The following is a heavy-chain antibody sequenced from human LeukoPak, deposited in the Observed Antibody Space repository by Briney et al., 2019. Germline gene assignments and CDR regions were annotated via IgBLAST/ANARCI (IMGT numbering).Heavy chain of an antibody. CDR3: AKDMVFGELSHFDY. Sequence: GGSLRLSCAASGFTFSNYVMSWVRQAPGKGLEWVSAISGSGGSTYYADSVKGRFTISRDNSKNTLYLQMNSLRAEDTAVYYCAKDMVFGELSHFDYWGQGTLVTVSS. D-gene: IGHD3-10*02. V-gene: IGHV3-23*01. CDR1: GFTFSNYV. J-gene: IGHJ4*02. CDR2: ISGSGGST.